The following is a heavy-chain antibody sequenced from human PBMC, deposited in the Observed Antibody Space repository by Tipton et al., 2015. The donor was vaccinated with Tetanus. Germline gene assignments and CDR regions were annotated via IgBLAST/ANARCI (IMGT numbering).Heavy chain of an antibody. Sequence: TLSLTCNVSGGSITSYYWSWIRQRPRRGLEWVGYVHYTGKDNYSPSLRSRVTLSVDTSKNQFSLKLTSVTATDTAVYYCARHRGWELTRHFDYWSQGTRVTVSS. CDR1: GGSITSYY. V-gene: IGHV4-59*08. CDR3: ARHRGWELTRHFDY. D-gene: IGHD3-10*01. CDR2: VHYTGKD. J-gene: IGHJ4*02.